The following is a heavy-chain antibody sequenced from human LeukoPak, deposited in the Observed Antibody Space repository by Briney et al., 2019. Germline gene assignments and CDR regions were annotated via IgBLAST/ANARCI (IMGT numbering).Heavy chain of an antibody. V-gene: IGHV4-30-2*01. J-gene: IGHJ4*02. CDR2: IYHSGST. Sequence: SETLSLTCAVSGGSISSGGYSWSWIRQPPGKGLEWIGYIYHSGSTYCNPSLKSRVTISVDRSKNQFSLKLSSVTAADTAVYYCARERFLTFDYWGQGTLVTVSS. D-gene: IGHD3-3*01. CDR3: ARERFLTFDY. CDR1: GGSISSGGYS.